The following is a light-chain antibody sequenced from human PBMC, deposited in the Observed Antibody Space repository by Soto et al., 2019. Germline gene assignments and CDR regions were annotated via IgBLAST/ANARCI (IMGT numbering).Light chain of an antibody. V-gene: IGLV2-8*01. Sequence: QSALTQPPSASGSPGQSVTISCTGTSSDVGGYNFVSWYQQHPGKAPKLMIYDVTERPSGVPDRFSGSKSGNTASLTVSGLQGEDAADYYCASYSGSNIPVLFGGGTKLAAL. CDR2: DVT. J-gene: IGLJ2*01. CDR3: ASYSGSNIPVL. CDR1: SSDVGGYNF.